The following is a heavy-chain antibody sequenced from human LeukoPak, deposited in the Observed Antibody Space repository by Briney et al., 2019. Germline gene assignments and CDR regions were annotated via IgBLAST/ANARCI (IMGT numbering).Heavy chain of an antibody. CDR1: GFTFSSYG. CDR3: AKEKWPGYSYGPFDY. V-gene: IGHV3-30*18. J-gene: IGHJ4*02. D-gene: IGHD5-18*01. Sequence: PGRSLRLSCAASGFTFSSYGMHWVRQAPGKGLEWVAVISYDGSNKYYADSVKGRFTISRDNSKNTLYLQMNRLRAEDTAVYYCAKEKWPGYSYGPFDYWGQGTLVTVSS. CDR2: ISYDGSNK.